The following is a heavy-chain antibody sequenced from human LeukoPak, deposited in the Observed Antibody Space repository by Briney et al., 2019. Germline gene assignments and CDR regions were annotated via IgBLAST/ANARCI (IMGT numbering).Heavy chain of an antibody. CDR2: ISTNGGRT. V-gene: IGHV3-23*01. CDR1: GFTFSSYA. Sequence: GGSLRLSCAASGFTFSSYAMHWVRQAPGKGLEWVSSISTNGGRTYYADSVKGRFTISRDNSKNTLYLQMKSLRAEDTAVYYCARDMRVGSTRDFDYWGQGTLVTVSS. CDR3: ARDMRVGSTRDFDY. D-gene: IGHD2-2*01. J-gene: IGHJ4*02.